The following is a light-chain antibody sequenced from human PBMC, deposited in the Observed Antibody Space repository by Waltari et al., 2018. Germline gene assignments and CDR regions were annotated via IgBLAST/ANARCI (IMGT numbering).Light chain of an antibody. V-gene: IGLV2-8*01. Sequence: QSALTQPPSASGSPGQSVTISCPGTSSDGGCFDYVSWYQPHPGKVPSPMSFGLSKRPSGVPVRFSGSRSGNAVSPTVSGRQVEDEADYYFSSFPVSGQMLFGGGTKLTVL. CDR1: SSDGGCFDY. J-gene: IGLJ2*01. CDR2: GLS. CDR3: SSFPVSGQML.